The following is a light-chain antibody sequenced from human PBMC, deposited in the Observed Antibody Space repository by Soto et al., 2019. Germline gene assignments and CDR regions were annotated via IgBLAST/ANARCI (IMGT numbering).Light chain of an antibody. J-gene: IGKJ1*01. CDR3: IPVLQTRP. CDR1: QSLLHSNGYNY. CDR2: LGS. V-gene: IGKV2-28*01. Sequence: VVSQNPLSLPVTPGEPASISCKSSQSLLHSNGYNYLDWYLQKPGQSPQLLIYLGSYRSSGVPDRFSGSGSGTDFTLKISRVEADDVRVYYSIPVLQTRPSGQRAKVAIK.